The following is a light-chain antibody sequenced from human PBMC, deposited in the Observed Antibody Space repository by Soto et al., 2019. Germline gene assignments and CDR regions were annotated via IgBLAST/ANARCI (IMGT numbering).Light chain of an antibody. CDR1: QTVRDN. CDR3: QQSNNWPYT. CDR2: GAS. Sequence: EIVMTHSPATLSVSPGDRATLSCRASQTVRDNLAWYQQKPGQAPRLLIYGASTGATGIPARFSGSGSGTEFTLTIDSLQSEDFALYFCQQSNNWPYTFGQGTKLEIK. J-gene: IGKJ2*01. V-gene: IGKV3-15*01.